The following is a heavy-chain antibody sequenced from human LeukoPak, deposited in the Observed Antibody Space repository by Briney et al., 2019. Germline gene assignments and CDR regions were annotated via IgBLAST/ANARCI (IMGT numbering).Heavy chain of an antibody. V-gene: IGHV3-30*04. J-gene: IGHJ4*02. D-gene: IGHD4-17*01. CDR3: ARAYGDYVDY. CDR1: GFTFSSYA. CDR2: ISYDGSNK. Sequence: GGSLRLSCAASGFTFSSYAMHWVRQAPGKGLEWVAVISYDGSNKYYADSVKGRFTISRDNSKNTLYLQMNSLRAEDTAVYYCARAYGDYVDYWGQGTLVTVSS.